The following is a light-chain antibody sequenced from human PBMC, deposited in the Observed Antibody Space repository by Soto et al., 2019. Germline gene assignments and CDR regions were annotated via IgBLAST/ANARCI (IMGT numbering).Light chain of an antibody. CDR2: DVS. CDR1: SSDVGGYNY. CDR3: CSYAGSYTFL. V-gene: IGLV2-11*01. J-gene: IGLJ1*01. Sequence: VLTQPRSVSGSPGQSVTISCTGTSSDVGGYNYVSWYQQHPGKAPKLMIYDVSKRPSGVPDRFSGSKSGNTASLTISGLQAEDEADYYCCSYAGSYTFLFGTGTKVTVL.